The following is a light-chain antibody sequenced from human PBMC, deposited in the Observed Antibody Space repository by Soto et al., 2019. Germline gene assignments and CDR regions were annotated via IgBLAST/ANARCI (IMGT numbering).Light chain of an antibody. Sequence: QCSLTQPDCVHGSPGQSIAISCTGTISDVVSYNFVPWYQQHPVKAPNLMIYEFSNRPSGVSNRFSGSKYGNTASLTISGLQAEDEADYYCHSYTSTSNIVGFGGGTQLTVL. J-gene: IGLJ2*01. CDR1: ISDVVSYNF. V-gene: IGLV2-14*01. CDR3: HSYTSTSNIVG. CDR2: EFS.